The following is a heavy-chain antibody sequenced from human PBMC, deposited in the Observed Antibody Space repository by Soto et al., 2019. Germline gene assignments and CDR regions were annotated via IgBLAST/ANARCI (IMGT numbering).Heavy chain of an antibody. CDR2: LSAYNGNT. Sequence: QVQLVQSGAEVKKPGASVKVSCKASGYTFTSYGISWVRQAPGQGLEWMGWLSAYNGNTNYAQKLQGRVTMTTDTSTSTAYMELRSLRSDDTAVYYCARDLYLIAAAAPVGFDPWGQGTLVTVSS. V-gene: IGHV1-18*01. J-gene: IGHJ5*02. CDR1: GYTFTSYG. D-gene: IGHD6-13*01. CDR3: ARDLYLIAAAAPVGFDP.